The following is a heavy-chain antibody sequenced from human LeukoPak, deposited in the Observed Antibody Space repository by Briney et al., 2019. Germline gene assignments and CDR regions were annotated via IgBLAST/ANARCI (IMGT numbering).Heavy chain of an antibody. D-gene: IGHD3-10*01. CDR1: GFTFSSYA. CDR2: ISGSGGST. Sequence: PGGSLRLTCAASGFTFSSYAMSWVRQAPGKGLEWVSAISGSGGSTYYADSVKGRFTISRDNSKNTLYLQMNSLRAEDTAVYYCAKDQVRGFGELFDYWGQGTLVAVSS. CDR3: AKDQVRGFGELFDY. J-gene: IGHJ4*02. V-gene: IGHV3-23*01.